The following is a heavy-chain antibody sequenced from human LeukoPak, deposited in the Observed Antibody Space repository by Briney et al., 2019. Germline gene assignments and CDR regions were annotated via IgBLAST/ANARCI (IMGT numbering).Heavy chain of an antibody. V-gene: IGHV3-66*02. J-gene: IGHJ4*02. Sequence: GGSLRLSCAASGFTVSSNYMSWVRQAPGKGLEWVSVIHSGGSTYYADSVKGRFTISRDNSKNTLYLQMNSLRAEDTAVYYCARDTGTNGKVDYWGQGTLVTVSS. CDR3: ARDTGTNGKVDY. CDR1: GFTVSSNY. D-gene: IGHD1/OR15-1a*01. CDR2: IHSGGST.